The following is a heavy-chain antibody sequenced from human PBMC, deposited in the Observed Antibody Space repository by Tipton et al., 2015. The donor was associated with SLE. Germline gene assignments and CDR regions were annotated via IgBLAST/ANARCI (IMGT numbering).Heavy chain of an antibody. CDR1: GGSVSSADYF. CDR3: AREPHPKTGSHGFDI. V-gene: IGHV4-39*07. CDR2: IYYSGKT. Sequence: TLSLTCTVSGGSVSSADYFWNWIRQPPGKGLEFIGTIYYSGKTYYNPSLKSRVTISLDMSKNQFSLNLISVTPADTAVYYCAREPHPKTGSHGFDIWGQGTTVTVSS. D-gene: IGHD1-26*01. J-gene: IGHJ3*02.